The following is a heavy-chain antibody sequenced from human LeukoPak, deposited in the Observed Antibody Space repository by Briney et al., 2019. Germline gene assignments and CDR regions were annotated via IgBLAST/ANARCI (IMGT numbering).Heavy chain of an antibody. CDR2: IRYDGNNK. V-gene: IGHV3-30*02. J-gene: IGHJ4*02. Sequence: GGSLRLSCAASGFPFSDYVIHWVRQAPGKGLEWVSVIRYDGNNKYYADSVKGRFTISRDNSKNTLYLQMNSLESEDTAVYYCAKDRWGAVASFDYWGQGTLVTVSS. CDR1: GFPFSDYV. CDR3: AKDRWGAVASFDY. D-gene: IGHD6-19*01.